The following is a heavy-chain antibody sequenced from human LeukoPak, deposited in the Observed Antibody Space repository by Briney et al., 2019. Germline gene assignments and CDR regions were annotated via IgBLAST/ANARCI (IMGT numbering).Heavy chain of an antibody. CDR1: GYTFTGYY. CDR3: AREGSSSWAYYFDY. Sequence: ASVKVSCKASGYTFTGYYMHWVRRAPGQGLEWMGRINPNSGGTNYAQKFQGRVTMTRDTSISTAYMELSRLRSDDTAVYYCAREGSSSWAYYFDYWGQGTLVTVSS. CDR2: INPNSGGT. D-gene: IGHD6-13*01. V-gene: IGHV1-2*06. J-gene: IGHJ4*02.